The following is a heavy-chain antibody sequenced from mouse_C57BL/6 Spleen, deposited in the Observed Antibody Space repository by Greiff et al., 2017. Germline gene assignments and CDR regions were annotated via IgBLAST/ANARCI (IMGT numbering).Heavy chain of an antibody. J-gene: IGHJ4*01. CDR3: ARHEITKVEVRPMDY. V-gene: IGHV5-6*01. CDR1: GFTFSSYG. D-gene: IGHD2-4*01. CDR2: ISSGGSYT. Sequence: EVMLVESGGDLVKPGGSLKLSCAASGFTFSSYGMSWVRQTPDKRLAWVATISSGGSYTYYPDSVKGRFTFTRANAKNTLYLQMGSRKSEDTAMDYVARHEITKVEVRPMDYWGQGTSVTVSS.